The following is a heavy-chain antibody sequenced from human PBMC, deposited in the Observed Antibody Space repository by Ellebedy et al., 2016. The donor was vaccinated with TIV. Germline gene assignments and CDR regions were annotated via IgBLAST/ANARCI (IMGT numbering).Heavy chain of an antibody. CDR2: ISPSGGGT. V-gene: IGHV1-46*01. CDR3: AKGRPLDN. J-gene: IGHJ4*02. CDR1: AYIFVNYY. Sequence: AASVKVSCKTSAYIFVNYYLHWVRQAPGQGLEWMGVISPSGGGTSYAQKFPGRVTMTRDTSTSTVYMELSSLRSEDTAVYYCAKGRPLDNWGQGTLVTVSS.